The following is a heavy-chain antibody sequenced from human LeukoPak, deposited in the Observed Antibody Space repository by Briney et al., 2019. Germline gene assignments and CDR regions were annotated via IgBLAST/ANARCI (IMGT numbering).Heavy chain of an antibody. V-gene: IGHV4-30-2*01. Sequence: SQTLSLTCAVSGGSISSGGYSWSWIRQPPGRGLEWIVYIYHSGSTYYNPSLKSRVTISVDRSKNQFSLKLSPVTAADTAVYYCARTEGRFGELGPWFDPWGQGTLVTVSS. J-gene: IGHJ5*02. D-gene: IGHD3-10*01. CDR3: ARTEGRFGELGPWFDP. CDR1: GGSISSGGYS. CDR2: IYHSGST.